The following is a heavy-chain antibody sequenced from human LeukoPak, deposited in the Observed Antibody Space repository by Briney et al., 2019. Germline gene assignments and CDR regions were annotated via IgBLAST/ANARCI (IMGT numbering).Heavy chain of an antibody. CDR1: GFTFSSYS. CDR3: ARHKWEQQLVDFDY. CDR2: IKQDGSEK. D-gene: IGHD6-13*01. J-gene: IGHJ4*02. Sequence: GGSLRLSCAASGFTFSSYSMNWVRQAPGKGLEWVANIKQDGSEKKYVDSVKGRFTISRDNAKNSLYLQMNSLRAGDTAVYYCARHKWEQQLVDFDYWGQGTLVTVSS. V-gene: IGHV3-7*01.